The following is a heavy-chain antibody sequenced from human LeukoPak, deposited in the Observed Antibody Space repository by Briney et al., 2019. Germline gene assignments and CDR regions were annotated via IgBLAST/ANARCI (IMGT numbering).Heavy chain of an antibody. D-gene: IGHD6-13*01. J-gene: IGHJ4*02. CDR3: AAPPPDSSSWSFDY. V-gene: IGHV3-48*01. CDR1: GFTFSTYS. Sequence: PGGSLRLSCAASGFTFSTYSMNWVRQAPGRGLEWVSYISSTSSTIAYADSVKGRFTISRDNSKNTLYLQMNSLRAEDTAVYYCAAPPPDSSSWSFDYWGQGTLVTVSS. CDR2: ISSTSSTI.